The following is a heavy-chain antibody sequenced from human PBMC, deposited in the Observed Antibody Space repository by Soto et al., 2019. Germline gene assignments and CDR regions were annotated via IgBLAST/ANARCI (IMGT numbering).Heavy chain of an antibody. CDR2: ISTSGRTT. Sequence: GSLRLSCAASGFTFSSYEMHWVRQVPGKGLEWVSQISTSGRTTYYADSVKGRFTISRDNAKKSLYLQMNSLRAEDTAVYYCARDLYDSSGYCPFDYWGQGTLVTVSS. J-gene: IGHJ4*02. CDR1: GFTFSSYE. D-gene: IGHD3-22*01. V-gene: IGHV3-48*03. CDR3: ARDLYDSSGYCPFDY.